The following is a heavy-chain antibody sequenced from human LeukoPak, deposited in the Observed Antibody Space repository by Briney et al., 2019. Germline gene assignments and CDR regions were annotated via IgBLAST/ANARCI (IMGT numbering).Heavy chain of an antibody. Sequence: GGSLRLSGAASGFTVSSNYMSWVRQAPGKGLEWVSLISGDGGSTYYADSVKGRFTISRDNSKNSLFLQMNSLRTEDTALYYCAKDRVAMVRGVSFSFDCWGQGTLVPVSS. CDR1: GFTVSSNY. V-gene: IGHV3-43*02. D-gene: IGHD3-10*01. J-gene: IGHJ4*02. CDR2: ISGDGGST. CDR3: AKDRVAMVRGVSFSFDC.